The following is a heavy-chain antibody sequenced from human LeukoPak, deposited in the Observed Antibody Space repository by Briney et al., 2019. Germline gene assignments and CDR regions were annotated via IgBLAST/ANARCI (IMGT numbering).Heavy chain of an antibody. CDR3: ARDGTVVVAERVDY. CDR2: IKQDGSEK. Sequence: GRSLRLSCAASGFTFSSYGMHWVRQAPGKGLEWVANIKQDGSEKYYVDSVKGRFTISRDNAKNSLYLQMNSLRAEDTAVYYCARDGTVVVAERVDYWGQGTLVTVSS. D-gene: IGHD2-15*01. J-gene: IGHJ4*02. CDR1: GFTFSSYG. V-gene: IGHV3-7*03.